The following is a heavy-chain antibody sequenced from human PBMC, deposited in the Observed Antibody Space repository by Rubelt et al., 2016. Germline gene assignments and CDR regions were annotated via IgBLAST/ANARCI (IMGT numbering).Heavy chain of an antibody. J-gene: IGHJ4*02. D-gene: IGHD2-2*01. CDR3: AREEVVPAAPVDY. CDR1: GFTFSSYA. Sequence: VQLVESGGGVVQPGRSLRLSCAASGFTFSSYAMHWVRQAPGKGLEWVSRINSDGSSTSYADSVKCRFTISRDNAKNTLYLQMNSLRAEDTAVYYCAREEVVPAAPVDYWGQGTLVTVSS. CDR2: INSDGSST. V-gene: IGHV3-74*02.